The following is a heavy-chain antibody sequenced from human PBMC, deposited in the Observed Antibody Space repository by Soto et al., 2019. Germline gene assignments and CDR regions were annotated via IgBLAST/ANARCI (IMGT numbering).Heavy chain of an antibody. D-gene: IGHD3-22*01. CDR2: ISYDGSGE. J-gene: IGHJ4*02. Sequence: GGSLRLSCADSGFPFSIFGMHWVRQDPGKGLEWVAVISYDGSGEYYADSVKGRFTISRDNSKNTLYLQMNSLRAEDTAVYYCAKDYYDRSGPNYFDYWGQGTLVTVSS. CDR3: AKDYYDRSGPNYFDY. CDR1: GFPFSIFG. V-gene: IGHV3-30*18.